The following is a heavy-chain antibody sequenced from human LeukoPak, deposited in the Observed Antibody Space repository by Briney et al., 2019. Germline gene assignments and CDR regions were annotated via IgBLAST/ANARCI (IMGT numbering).Heavy chain of an antibody. Sequence: SETLSLTCTVSGVSISNHYSSWIRQPPGKGLEWIGYIYYTGNTNYNPSLKSRVTISEDTSKNQVSLRLSSVTAADTAVYYCARGQRGLPYWGQGTLVTVSS. CDR3: ARGQRGLPY. CDR1: GVSISNHY. V-gene: IGHV4-59*08. D-gene: IGHD3/OR15-3a*01. CDR2: IYYTGNT. J-gene: IGHJ4*02.